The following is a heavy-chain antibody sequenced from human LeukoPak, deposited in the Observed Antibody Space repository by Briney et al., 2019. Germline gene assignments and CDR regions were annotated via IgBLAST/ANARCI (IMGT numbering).Heavy chain of an antibody. D-gene: IGHD2-8*02. V-gene: IGHV3-48*03. CDR1: GFTFSTYE. CDR2: ISPSGTTI. J-gene: IGHJ4*02. CDR3: ARETFGTVYFDY. Sequence: PGGSLRLSCAASGFTFSTYEMNWVRQAPGKGLEWVSYISPSGTTIYYAESVKGRFTISRDNAKNSVYLQMNSLRVEDTAVYYCARETFGTVYFDYWGQGILVIGSS.